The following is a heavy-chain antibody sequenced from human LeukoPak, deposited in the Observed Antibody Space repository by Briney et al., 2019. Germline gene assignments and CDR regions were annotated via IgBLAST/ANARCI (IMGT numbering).Heavy chain of an antibody. V-gene: IGHV3-23*01. J-gene: IGHJ4*02. CDR2: VSPSGGDT. CDR1: GFTFSTYS. D-gene: IGHD2-21*02. CDR3: AKGGRLHQNDY. Sequence: GGSLRLSCAASGFTFSTYSMSWVRLAPGKGLEWVSTVSPSGGDTYYVDSVEGRFTISRDNFRNTLYLQMNSLRAGDTAVYYCAKGGRLHQNDYWGQGTLVTVSS.